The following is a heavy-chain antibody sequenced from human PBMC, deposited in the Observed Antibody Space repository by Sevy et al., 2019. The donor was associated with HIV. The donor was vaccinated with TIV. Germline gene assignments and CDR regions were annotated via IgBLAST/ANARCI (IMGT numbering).Heavy chain of an antibody. CDR2: IRGDDENK. CDR3: ARGGNPGQAASDI. V-gene: IGHV3-48*02. CDR1: GFTLSSHS. Sequence: GGSLRLSCAVSGFTLSSHSMNWVRQAPGKGLEWLSHIRGDDENKYYADSVQGRFTISRDDASNSVHLQMNSLRDEGTAVYYCARGGNPGQAASDIWGQGTVVTVSS. J-gene: IGHJ3*02.